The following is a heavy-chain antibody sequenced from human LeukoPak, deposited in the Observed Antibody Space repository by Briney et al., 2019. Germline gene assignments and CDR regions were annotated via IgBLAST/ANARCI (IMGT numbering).Heavy chain of an antibody. D-gene: IGHD2-2*01. CDR3: ARRTSHSYFDY. J-gene: IGHJ4*02. Sequence: PGGSLRLSCAASGFTFSDYYMSWIRQAPGKGLEWISYISGSGSTIYSADSLKGRFTISRDNAKNSLFLQMNSLGAEDTAVYYRARRTSHSYFDYWGQGILVTVST. CDR2: ISGSGSTI. CDR1: GFTFSDYY. V-gene: IGHV3-11*01.